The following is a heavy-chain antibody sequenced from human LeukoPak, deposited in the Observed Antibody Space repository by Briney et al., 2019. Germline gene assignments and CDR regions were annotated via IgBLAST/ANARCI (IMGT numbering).Heavy chain of an antibody. V-gene: IGHV4-39*01. CDR1: GGSFSGYY. Sequence: SETLSLTCAVYGGSFSGYYWGWIRQPPGKGLEWIGSIYYSGSTYYNPSLKSRVTISVDTSKNQFSLKLSFVTAADTAVYYCARLGVATHYDFWSGHFWYFDYWGQGTLVTVSS. CDR2: IYYSGST. J-gene: IGHJ4*02. CDR3: ARLGVATHYDFWSGHFWYFDY. D-gene: IGHD3-3*01.